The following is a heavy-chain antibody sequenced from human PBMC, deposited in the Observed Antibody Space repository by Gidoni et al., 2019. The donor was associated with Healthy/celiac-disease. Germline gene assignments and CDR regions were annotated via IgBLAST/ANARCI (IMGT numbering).Heavy chain of an antibody. V-gene: IGHV4-34*01. CDR2: INHSGST. CDR1: GGSFSGYY. J-gene: IGHJ4*02. D-gene: IGHD3-10*01. Sequence: QVQLQQWGAGLLKPSETLSLTCAVYGGSFSGYYWSWIRQPPGKGLEWIGEINHSGSTNYNPSLKSRVTISVDTSKNQFSLKLSSVTAADTAVYYCARRWLWFGEHFDYWGQGTLVTVSS. CDR3: ARRWLWFGEHFDY.